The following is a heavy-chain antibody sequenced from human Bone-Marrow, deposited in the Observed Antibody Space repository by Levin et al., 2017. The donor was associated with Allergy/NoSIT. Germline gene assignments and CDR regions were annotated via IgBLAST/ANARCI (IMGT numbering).Heavy chain of an antibody. J-gene: IGHJ4*02. Sequence: GGSRRLSCAASGFTFSSFAVHWVRQAPGKGLEWVAVISSDGSYKYYADSVKGRFTISRDKSKNTVYLQVNSLGAEDTAVYYCARGRYFYHSGTYYPGDYWGQGTLVTVSS. D-gene: IGHD3-10*01. CDR3: ARGRYFYHSGTYYPGDY. CDR1: GFTFSSFA. V-gene: IGHV3-30-3*01. CDR2: ISSDGSYK.